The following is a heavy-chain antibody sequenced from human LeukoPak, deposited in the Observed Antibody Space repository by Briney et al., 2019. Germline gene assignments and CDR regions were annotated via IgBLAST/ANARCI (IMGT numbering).Heavy chain of an antibody. CDR1: GGTFSSYA. CDR3: ARGNIVATSAKYYLDY. CDR2: IIPIFGTA. J-gene: IGHJ4*02. V-gene: IGHV1-69*13. Sequence: GASVKVSCKASGGTFSSYAISWVRQAPGQGLEWMGGIIPIFGTANYAQKFQGRVTITADESTSTAYMELSSLRSEDTAVYYCARGNIVATSAKYYLDYWGQGTLVTVSS. D-gene: IGHD5-12*01.